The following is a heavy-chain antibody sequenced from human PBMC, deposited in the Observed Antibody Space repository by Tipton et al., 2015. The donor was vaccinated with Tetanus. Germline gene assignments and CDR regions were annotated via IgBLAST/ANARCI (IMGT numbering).Heavy chain of an antibody. CDR3: AKERHESGWYGS. V-gene: IGHV3-7*01. CDR1: GFTFSNYW. D-gene: IGHD2-15*01. CDR2: IKRNGSET. J-gene: IGHJ5*01. Sequence: SLRLSCAASGFTFSNYWMSWVRQAPGKGLEWVANIKRNGSETNYVDSVKGRFTISRDNAKNSLYLQMNSLRAEDTAAYYCAKERHESGWYGSWGQGTLVTVSS.